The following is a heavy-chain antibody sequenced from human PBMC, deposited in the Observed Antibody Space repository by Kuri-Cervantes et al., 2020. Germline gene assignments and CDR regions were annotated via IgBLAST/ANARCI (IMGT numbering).Heavy chain of an antibody. CDR3: ARRHLSTGAFDI. V-gene: IGHV4-61*01. J-gene: IGHJ3*02. D-gene: IGHD5/OR15-5a*01. CDR2: IYYSGST. CDR1: GGSVSSGSYY. Sequence: SETLSLTCTVSGGSVSSGSYYWSWIRQPPEKGLEWIGYIYYSGSTNYNPSLKSRATISVDTSKNQFSLKLSSVTAADTAVYYCARRHLSTGAFDIWGQGTMVTVSS.